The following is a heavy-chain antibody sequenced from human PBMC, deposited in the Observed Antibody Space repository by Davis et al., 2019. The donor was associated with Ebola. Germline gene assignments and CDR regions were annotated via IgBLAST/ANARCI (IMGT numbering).Heavy chain of an antibody. J-gene: IGHJ6*04. V-gene: IGHV2-70*12. CDR1: GFSLTTSEVC. D-gene: IGHD2-2*01. CDR2: IDWDDDK. Sequence: SGPTLVKPTQTLTLTCTFSGFSLTTSEVCVSWVRQPPGKALEWLALIDWDDDKYYSTSLETRLTISKDTSRNQVVLTMTNMDPVDTATYYCAQTNSISTYYYYYYGMDVWGKGTTVTISS. CDR3: AQTNSISTYYYYYYGMDV.